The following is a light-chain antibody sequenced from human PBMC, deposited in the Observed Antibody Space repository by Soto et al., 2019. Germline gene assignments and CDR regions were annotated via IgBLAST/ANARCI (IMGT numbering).Light chain of an antibody. Sequence: QSALTQPASVSGSPGQSITISCTGTSSDVGGYIYVSWYQQHPGKAPKLMIYEVSNRPSGVSNRFSGSKSGNTASLTISGLQAEDEADYYCSSYTSSGTRVFGGGTKLTVL. CDR1: SSDVGGYIY. V-gene: IGLV2-14*01. CDR2: EVS. CDR3: SSYTSSGTRV. J-gene: IGLJ2*01.